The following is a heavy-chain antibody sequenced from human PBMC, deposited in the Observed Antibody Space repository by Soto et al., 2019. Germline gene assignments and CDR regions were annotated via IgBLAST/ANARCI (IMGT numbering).Heavy chain of an antibody. CDR2: TFSGGNT. Sequence: ELQLVETGGGLIQTGGPLRLSCAASGFSISSNYIAWVRQPPGKGLEWVSTTFSGGNTEYAASVKGRCSISRDNYKNTLYLQMDKLRVEDTAVYYCARKPPSAIQGGAFGMDVWGQGTTVSVSS. CDR1: GFSISSNY. J-gene: IGHJ6*02. D-gene: IGHD2-21*01. CDR3: ARKPPSAIQGGAFGMDV. V-gene: IGHV3-53*02.